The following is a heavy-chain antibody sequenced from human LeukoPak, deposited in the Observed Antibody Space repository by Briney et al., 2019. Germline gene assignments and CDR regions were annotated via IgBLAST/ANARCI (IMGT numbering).Heavy chain of an antibody. Sequence: SETLSLTCVVSGGSISSNNWWSWVRQPPGKGLDWIGEIYHSGSTNYNPSLKSRVTISVDKSKNQFSLNLSSVTAADTAVYYCATTVLNYGDYSSAYWGQGTLVTVSS. D-gene: IGHD4-17*01. CDR1: GGSISSNNW. CDR3: ATTVLNYGDYSSAY. J-gene: IGHJ4*02. CDR2: IYHSGST. V-gene: IGHV4-4*02.